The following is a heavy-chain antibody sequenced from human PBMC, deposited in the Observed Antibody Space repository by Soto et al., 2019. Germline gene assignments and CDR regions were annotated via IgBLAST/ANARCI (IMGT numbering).Heavy chain of an antibody. D-gene: IGHD2-21*02. V-gene: IGHV3-23*01. CDR2: ISSSGGNT. CDR1: GFTFSNFA. Sequence: GGSLRLSCAASGFTFSNFAITWVRQAPGKGLEWVSAISSSGGNTYYADSVKGRFTISRDNSKNTLFLQMNSLRAEDTATYYCAKEDIVVVTATPYLDYWGQGALVTVSS. CDR3: AKEDIVVVTATPYLDY. J-gene: IGHJ4*02.